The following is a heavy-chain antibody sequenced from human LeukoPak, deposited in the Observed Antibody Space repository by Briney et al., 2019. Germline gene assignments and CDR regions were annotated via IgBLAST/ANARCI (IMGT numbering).Heavy chain of an antibody. CDR2: VDPEDGET. D-gene: IGHD2-2*02. V-gene: IGHV1-69-2*01. CDR3: ATDSARGYCSSTSCYRNYYYMDV. CDR1: GYTFTDYY. J-gene: IGHJ6*03. Sequence: ASVKASCKASGYTFTDYYMHWVQQAPGKGLEWMGRVDPEDGETIYAEKFQGRVTITADTSTDTAYMELSSLRSEDTAVYYCATDSARGYCSSTSCYRNYYYMDVWGKGTTVTVSS.